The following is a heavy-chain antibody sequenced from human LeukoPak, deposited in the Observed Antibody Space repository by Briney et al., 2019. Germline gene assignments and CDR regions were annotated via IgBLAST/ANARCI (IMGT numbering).Heavy chain of an antibody. CDR1: GFTFSDYH. J-gene: IGHJ6*03. V-gene: IGHV3-21*01. D-gene: IGHD1-1*01. CDR3: ARDKNWNGLYYYMDV. CDR2: ISSSGSYV. Sequence: GGSLRLSCAASGFRTTSGFTFSDYHMNWVRQAPGKGLEWVSSISSSGSYVYYADLVKGRFTISRDNVKKLMYLHMNSLRAEDTAVYYCARDKNWNGLYYYMDVWGKGTTVTVSS.